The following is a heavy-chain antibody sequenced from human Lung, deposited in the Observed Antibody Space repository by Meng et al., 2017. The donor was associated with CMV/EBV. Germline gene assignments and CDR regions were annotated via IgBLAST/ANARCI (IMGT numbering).Heavy chain of an antibody. Sequence: GGSXRLXCAASGFTFSSYAMHWVRQAPGKGLEWVAVISYDGSNKYYADSVKGRFTISRDNSKNTLYLQMNSLRAEDTAVYYCASDRRRDGRDYYFDDLGQGXLVTVSS. J-gene: IGHJ4*02. D-gene: IGHD5-24*01. CDR1: GFTFSSYA. CDR3: ASDRRRDGRDYYFDD. V-gene: IGHV3-30*04. CDR2: ISYDGSNK.